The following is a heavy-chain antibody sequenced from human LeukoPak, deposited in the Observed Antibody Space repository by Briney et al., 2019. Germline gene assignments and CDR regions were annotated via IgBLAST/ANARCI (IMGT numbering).Heavy chain of an antibody. V-gene: IGHV4-34*01. CDR1: GGTFSGYY. CDR2: INHSGST. D-gene: IGHD1-26*01. J-gene: IGHJ4*02. CDR3: AREGDSGSFDFDY. Sequence: PSETLSLTCSVYGGTFSGYYWSSIRQPPGKGLEGIGEINHSGSTNYNPSLKSRVTISVDTSNNQFSLGLSSVTAADTAVYYCAREGDSGSFDFDYWGQGTRVTVSS.